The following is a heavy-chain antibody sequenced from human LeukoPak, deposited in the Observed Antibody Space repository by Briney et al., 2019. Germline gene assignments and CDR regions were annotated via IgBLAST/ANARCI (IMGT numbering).Heavy chain of an antibody. V-gene: IGHV4-59*08. J-gene: IGHJ4*02. CDR2: IYYSGST. CDR1: GGSISSYY. D-gene: IGHD2-15*01. CDR3: ARRYCRGGTCYFDY. Sequence: SETLSLTCTVSGGSISSYYWSWIRQPPGKGLEWIGYIYYSGSTNYNPSLKNRVTISVDTSKNQFSLKLSSVTAADTAVYYCARRYCRGGTCYFDYWGQGTLVTVSS.